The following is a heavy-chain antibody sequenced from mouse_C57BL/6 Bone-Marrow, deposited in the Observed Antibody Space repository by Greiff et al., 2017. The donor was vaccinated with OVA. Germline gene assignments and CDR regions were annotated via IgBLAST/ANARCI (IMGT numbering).Heavy chain of an antibody. CDR1: GYTFTSYT. V-gene: IGHV1-4*01. Sequence: QVHVKQSGAELARPGASVKMSCKASGYTFTSYTMHWVKQRPGQGLEWIGYINPSSGYTKYNQKFKDKATLTADKSSSTAYMQLSSLTSEDSAVYYCARSYFNKNGDYWGQGTTLTVSS. J-gene: IGHJ2*01. CDR3: ARSYFNKNGDY. CDR2: INPSSGYT. D-gene: IGHD2-10*01.